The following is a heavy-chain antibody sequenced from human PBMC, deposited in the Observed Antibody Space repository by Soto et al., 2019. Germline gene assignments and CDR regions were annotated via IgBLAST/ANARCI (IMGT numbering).Heavy chain of an antibody. CDR1: GFTFSSYW. Sequence: EVQLVESGGGLVQPGGSLRLSCAASGFTFSSYWMSWVRQAPGKGLEWVANIKQDGSEKYYVDSVKGRFTISRDNAKNSLYLQMNSLRAEDTAVYYCARGTRNIVVVVAAKYCGQGTLVTVSS. CDR2: IKQDGSEK. D-gene: IGHD2-15*01. CDR3: ARGTRNIVVVVAAKY. V-gene: IGHV3-7*01. J-gene: IGHJ4*02.